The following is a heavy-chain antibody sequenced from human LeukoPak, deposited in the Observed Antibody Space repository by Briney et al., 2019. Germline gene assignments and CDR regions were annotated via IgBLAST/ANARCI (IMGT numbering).Heavy chain of an antibody. Sequence: GGSLRLSCAASGFTFSSYWMHWVRQAPGKGLVWVSRINSDGSSTSHADSVKGRFTISRDNAKNSLYLQMNSLRAEDTAVYYCARVVGAGYYGMDVWGQGTTVTVSS. CDR1: GFTFSSYW. D-gene: IGHD1-26*01. CDR2: INSDGSST. J-gene: IGHJ6*02. V-gene: IGHV3-74*01. CDR3: ARVVGAGYYGMDV.